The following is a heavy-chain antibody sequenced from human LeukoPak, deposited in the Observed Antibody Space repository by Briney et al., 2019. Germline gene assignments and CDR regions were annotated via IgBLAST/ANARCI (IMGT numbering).Heavy chain of an antibody. D-gene: IGHD4-11*01. J-gene: IGHJ5*02. Sequence: SETLSLTCTVSGGSISSYYWSWIRQPAGKGLEWIGRIYTSGSTNYNPSLKSRVTMSVDTSKNQFSLKLSSVTAADTAVYYCARGIEAYSNYFHNWFDPWGQGTLVTVSS. CDR2: IYTSGST. V-gene: IGHV4-4*07. CDR3: ARGIEAYSNYFHNWFDP. CDR1: GGSISSYY.